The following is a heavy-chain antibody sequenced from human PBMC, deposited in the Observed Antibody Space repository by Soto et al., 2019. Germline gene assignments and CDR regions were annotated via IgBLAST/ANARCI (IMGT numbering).Heavy chain of an antibody. V-gene: IGHV1-69*13. D-gene: IGHD3-16*01. CDR3: ARIGPQSRYHCYGMDV. J-gene: IGHJ6*02. CDR2: IIPIFGTA. CDR1: GGTFSSYA. Sequence: SVKVSCKASGGTFSSYAISWVRQAPVQGLEWMGGIIPIFGTANYAQKFQGRVTITADESTSTAYMELSSLRSEDTAVYYCARIGPQSRYHCYGMDVWGQGTTVIVS.